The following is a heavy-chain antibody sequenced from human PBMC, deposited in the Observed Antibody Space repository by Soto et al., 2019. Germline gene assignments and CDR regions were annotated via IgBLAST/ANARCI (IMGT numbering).Heavy chain of an antibody. CDR2: ISYSGSP. V-gene: IGHV4-59*01. J-gene: IGHJ4*02. CDR1: GGSISGYY. CDR3: ARAGRSSSKTVFDY. D-gene: IGHD6-6*01. Sequence: SETLSLTCTVSGGSISGYYWSWIRLPPGKGLEWIGYISYSGSPNYNPSLKSRVTISIDTSQNQFSLTMTSVTAADTALYYCARAGRSSSKTVFDYWGQGTLVTVSS.